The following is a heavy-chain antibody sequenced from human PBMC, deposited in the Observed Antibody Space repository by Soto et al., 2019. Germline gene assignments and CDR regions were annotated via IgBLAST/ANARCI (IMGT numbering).Heavy chain of an antibody. V-gene: IGHV1-46*04. D-gene: IGHD3-3*01. Sequence: QVQLVQSGAEVREPGASVKVSCKASGYTFTNYYIHWMRQAPGQGLEWIGMMNPSGGATRFAQKLQGRVTMTSDTSTSTAYMEFSSLRSEDMAVYYCAVRNSVVNGALWSGPFDFWGQGTLVTVSS. CDR2: MNPSGGAT. J-gene: IGHJ4*02. CDR3: AVRNSVVNGALWSGPFDF. CDR1: GYTFTNYY.